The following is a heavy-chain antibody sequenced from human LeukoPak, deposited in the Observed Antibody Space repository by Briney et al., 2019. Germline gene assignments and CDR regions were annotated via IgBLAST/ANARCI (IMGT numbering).Heavy chain of an antibody. V-gene: IGHV1-46*01. CDR3: ARDSVDIVVVPAATYYFDY. CDR2: INPSGGST. J-gene: IGHJ4*02. D-gene: IGHD2-2*01. Sequence: ASVKVSCKASGYTFTSYYMHWVRQAPGQGLEWMGIINPSGGSTSYAQKFQGRVTMTRDTSASTVYMELSRLRSEDAAVYYCARDSVDIVVVPAATYYFDYWGQGTLVTVSS. CDR1: GYTFTSYY.